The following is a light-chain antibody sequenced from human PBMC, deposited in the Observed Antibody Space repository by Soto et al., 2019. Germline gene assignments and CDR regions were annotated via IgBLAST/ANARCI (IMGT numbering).Light chain of an antibody. CDR2: SNN. CDR1: RSNIGSNT. V-gene: IGLV1-44*01. Sequence: QSVLTQPPSESGTPGQRVTISCSGSRSNIGSNTVNWYQQLPGTAPKFLIYSNNQRPSGVPKRFSGSKSATSTALAISGRHSADDADYYCSTWYDSLNGHVVFGGGTKLTVL. CDR3: STWYDSLNGHVV. J-gene: IGLJ2*01.